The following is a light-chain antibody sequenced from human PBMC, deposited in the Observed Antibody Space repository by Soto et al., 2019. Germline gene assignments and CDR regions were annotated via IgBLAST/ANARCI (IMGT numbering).Light chain of an antibody. J-gene: IGLJ2*01. CDR3: GTWDSSLSVV. CDR1: SSNIGNNY. Sequence: QSVLTQPPSVSAAPGQMVTISCSGSSSNIGNNYVSWYQQLPGTAPKLLIYENNKRPSGIPDRFSGSKSGTSATLGITGLQTGDEADYYCGTWDSSLSVVFGGGTKLTVL. CDR2: ENN. V-gene: IGLV1-51*02.